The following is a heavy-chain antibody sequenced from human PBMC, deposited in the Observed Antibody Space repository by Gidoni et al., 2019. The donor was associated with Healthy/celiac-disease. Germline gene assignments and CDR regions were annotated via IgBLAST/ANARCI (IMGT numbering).Heavy chain of an antibody. CDR1: GFTFSDSY. D-gene: IGHD3-22*01. J-gene: IGHJ4*02. V-gene: IGHV3-11*06. Sequence: QVQLVESGGGLVKPGGSLRLSCAASGFTFSDSYMSWIRQAPGKGLEWVSYISSSSSYTNYADSVKGRFTISRDNAKNSLYLQMNSLRAEDTAVYYCARGNYYDSSGYPEYYFDYWGQGTLVTVSS. CDR2: ISSSSSYT. CDR3: ARGNYYDSSGYPEYYFDY.